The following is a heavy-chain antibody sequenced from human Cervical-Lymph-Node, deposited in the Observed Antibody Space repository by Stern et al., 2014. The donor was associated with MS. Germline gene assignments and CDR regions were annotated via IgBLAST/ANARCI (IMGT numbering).Heavy chain of an antibody. CDR2: IWYDGSNK. Sequence: VQLVESGGGVVHPGGSLRLSCAASGFIFSDYGMPWARQGPGRGLEWVATIWYDGSNKYYGDSVKGRFTISRDNSKNTLSLQMNSLRDEDTAVYYCAKRGTSSAYSLDSWGQGTLVTVSS. V-gene: IGHV3-30*02. CDR1: GFIFSDYG. D-gene: IGHD6-25*01. J-gene: IGHJ4*02. CDR3: AKRGTSSAYSLDS.